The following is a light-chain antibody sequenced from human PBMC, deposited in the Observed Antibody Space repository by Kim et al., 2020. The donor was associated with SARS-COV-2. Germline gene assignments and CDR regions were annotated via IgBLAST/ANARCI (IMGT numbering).Light chain of an antibody. J-gene: IGLJ2*01. CDR1: KLGDKY. V-gene: IGLV3-1*01. CDR3: QAWDSAVV. CDR2: QDD. Sequence: VTGSPGQTASITCSGEKLGDKYAYWYQQKPGQSPVVVIYQDDKRPSGIPERFSGSNSGNTATLTISGTQSADEADYYCQAWDSAVVFGGGTQLTVL.